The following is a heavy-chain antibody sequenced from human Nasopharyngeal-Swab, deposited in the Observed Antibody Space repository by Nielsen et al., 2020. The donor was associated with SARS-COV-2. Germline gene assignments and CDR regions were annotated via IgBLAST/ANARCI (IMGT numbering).Heavy chain of an antibody. Sequence: ASVKVSCKESGYTFTSYYMHWVRQAPGQGLEWMGIINPSGGSTSYAQKFQGRVTMTRDTSTSTVYMELSSLRSEDTAVYYCARDKHPRDCSGGSCYLLDYWGQGTLVTVSS. CDR1: GYTFTSYY. D-gene: IGHD2-15*01. J-gene: IGHJ4*02. CDR3: ARDKHPRDCSGGSCYLLDY. V-gene: IGHV1-46*01. CDR2: INPSGGST.